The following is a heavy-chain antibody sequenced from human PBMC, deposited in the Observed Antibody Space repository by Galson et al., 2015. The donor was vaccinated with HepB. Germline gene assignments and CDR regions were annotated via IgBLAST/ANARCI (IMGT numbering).Heavy chain of an antibody. J-gene: IGHJ6*02. V-gene: IGHV1-69*06. CDR1: GGTFSSYA. CDR2: IIPICGKA. Sequence: SVKVSCKASGGTFSSYAISWVRQAPGQGLEWMGGIIPICGKANYAQKFQGRVTITAEKSTSTAYMELSSLRSEDTAGYYCARQLWFGEEGYYYYGMDVWGQWTTVTVSS. D-gene: IGHD3-10*01. CDR3: ARQLWFGEEGYYYYGMDV.